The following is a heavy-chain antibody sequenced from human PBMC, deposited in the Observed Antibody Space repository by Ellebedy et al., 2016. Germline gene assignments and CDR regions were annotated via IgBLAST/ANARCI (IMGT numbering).Heavy chain of an antibody. CDR3: AKDTAPYFGAFDY. V-gene: IGHV3-23*01. J-gene: IGHJ4*02. Sequence: GGSLRLSCAASGFTFSSYAMSWVRQAPGKGLEWVSGISGSGGSTYYADSVKGRFTISRDNSKNTLYLQMYSLRAEDTATYFCAKDTAPYFGAFDYWGQGALVTVSS. CDR2: ISGSGGST. CDR1: GFTFSSYA. D-gene: IGHD2-21*01.